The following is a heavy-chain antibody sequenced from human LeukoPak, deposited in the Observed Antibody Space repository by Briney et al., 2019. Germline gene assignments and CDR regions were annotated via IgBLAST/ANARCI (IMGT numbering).Heavy chain of an antibody. CDR2: INQSGST. J-gene: IGHJ4*02. Sequence: PSETLSLTCGVYGGPFSIYCWNWIRQSPGEGLEWIGEINQSGSTKYNPSLKSRVTISVDTSKNQFSLKLSSVTAADTAVYYCATMGSGSYFNYRGQGSLVTVSS. D-gene: IGHD1-26*01. CDR3: ATMGSGSYFNY. CDR1: GGPFSIYC. V-gene: IGHV4-34*01.